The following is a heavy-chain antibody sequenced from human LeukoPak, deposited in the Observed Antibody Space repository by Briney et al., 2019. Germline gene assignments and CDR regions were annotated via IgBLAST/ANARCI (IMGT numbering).Heavy chain of an antibody. CDR1: GSTFSTYA. CDR3: ARVWRGNTYGPGDY. V-gene: IGHV3-23*01. CDR2: VSGSGGGT. Sequence: GGSLRLSCAASGSTFSTYAMSWVRQAPGKGLEWVSGVSGSGGGTYYADSVKGRFTVSRDNSKNTLHLQMSSLRVEDTAVYYCARVWRGNTYGPGDYWGQGTLVTVSS. D-gene: IGHD5-18*01. J-gene: IGHJ4*02.